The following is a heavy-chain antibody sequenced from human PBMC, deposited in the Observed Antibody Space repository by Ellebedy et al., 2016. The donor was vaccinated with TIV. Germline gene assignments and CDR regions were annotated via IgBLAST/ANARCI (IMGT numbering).Heavy chain of an antibody. CDR1: GGSIGPFY. CDR2: VHHSGTT. J-gene: IGHJ5*02. V-gene: IGHV4-59*08. CDR3: ARWNTGMTAISNWFDP. D-gene: IGHD6-13*01. Sequence: MPSETLSLTCTLSGGSIGPFYWNWIRQSPGRGLEWIGLVHHSGTTRYNDSLKSRVIISVDPSKNQFSLKLNSLTAADTAMYYCARWNTGMTAISNWFDPWGPGILVTVSS.